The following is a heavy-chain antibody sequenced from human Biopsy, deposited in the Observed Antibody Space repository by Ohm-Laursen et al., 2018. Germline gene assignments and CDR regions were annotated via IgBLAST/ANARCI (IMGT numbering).Heavy chain of an antibody. CDR3: ARGEGSSWFDP. Sequence: GSSVKVSCNASGDSFTSYAIGWVRQAPGQGLEWMGGIIPIPNVATYAQKFQGRITITADESTSTAYMELNSLTSDDTAVYFCARGEGSSWFDPWGQGTLVTVSS. CDR2: IIPIPNVA. CDR1: GDSFTSYA. D-gene: IGHD1-26*01. J-gene: IGHJ5*02. V-gene: IGHV1-69*01.